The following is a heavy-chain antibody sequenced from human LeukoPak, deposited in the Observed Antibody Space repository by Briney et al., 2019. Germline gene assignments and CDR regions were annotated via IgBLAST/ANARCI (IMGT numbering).Heavy chain of an antibody. CDR2: VNHSGST. V-gene: IGHV4-34*01. D-gene: IGHD3-22*01. CDR1: GGSFSGYY. Sequence: SETLSLTCAVYGGSFSGYYWSWIRQPPGKGLEWIGEVNHSGSTDYNPSLKSRVTISVDTSKNQFSLNLSSVTAADTAVYYCARAYYYDRSGYRPLSVLYPRPFDYWGQGPRVTVSS. J-gene: IGHJ4*02. CDR3: ARAYYYDRSGYRPLSVLYPRPFDY.